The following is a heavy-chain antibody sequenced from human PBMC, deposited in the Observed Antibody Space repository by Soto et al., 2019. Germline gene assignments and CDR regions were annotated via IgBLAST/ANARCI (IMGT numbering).Heavy chain of an antibody. CDR1: GDSVTTKNYY. CDR2: LYDTGST. CDR3: ARVWLKRGDTNWFDP. J-gene: IGHJ5*02. Sequence: PSETLSPTCIVSGDSVTTKNYYWNWIRQPPGRGLEWNGCLYDTGSTNYNPSLRSRVTMSADTSKNHISLRLTSVTADDTAVYYCARVWLKRGDTNWFDPWGQGALVTVSS. D-gene: IGHD5-12*01. V-gene: IGHV4-61*03.